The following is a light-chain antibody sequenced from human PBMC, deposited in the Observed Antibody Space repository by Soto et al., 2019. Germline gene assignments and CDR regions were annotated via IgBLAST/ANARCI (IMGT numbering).Light chain of an antibody. J-gene: IGLJ7*01. CDR3: QSYDSSLSAAV. Sequence: QSVLKQPPSVSGAPGQKVIISCTGSTSNIGAGYDVHWYQQLPGTAPKLLIYSNSNRPSGFPDRLSGSKSGTSASLAITGLQVEDEADYYCQSYDSSLSAAVFGGGTQLTVL. CDR2: SNS. V-gene: IGLV1-40*01. CDR1: TSNIGAGYD.